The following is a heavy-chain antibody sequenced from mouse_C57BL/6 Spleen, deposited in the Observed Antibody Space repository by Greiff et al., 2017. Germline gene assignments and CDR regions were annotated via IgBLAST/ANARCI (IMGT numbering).Heavy chain of an antibody. D-gene: IGHD2-4*01. J-gene: IGHJ3*01. CDR2: ISSGGDYI. V-gene: IGHV5-9-1*02. CDR3: TRYDYELPFAY. Sequence: EVQRVESGEGLVKPGGSLKLSCAASGFTFSSYAMSWVRQTPEKRLEWVAYISSGGDYIYYADTVKGRFTISRDNARNTLYLQMSSLKSEDTAMYYCTRYDYELPFAYWGQGTLVTVSA. CDR1: GFTFSSYA.